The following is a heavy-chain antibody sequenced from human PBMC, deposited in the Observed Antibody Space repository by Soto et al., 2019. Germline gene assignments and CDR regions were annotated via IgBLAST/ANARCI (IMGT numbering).Heavy chain of an antibody. V-gene: IGHV3-30*18. CDR3: AKDKSSSWTFDY. D-gene: IGHD6-13*01. J-gene: IGHJ4*02. CDR1: GFTFSSSG. CDR2: ISYDGSGK. Sequence: QVQLVESGGGVVQPGRSLRLSCAASGFTFSSSGMHWVRQAPGKGLEWVALISYDGSGKYYADSVKGRFTVARDNSKNTLYLQMNSLRVADTAVYYCAKDKSSSWTFDYWGQGTLVTVSS.